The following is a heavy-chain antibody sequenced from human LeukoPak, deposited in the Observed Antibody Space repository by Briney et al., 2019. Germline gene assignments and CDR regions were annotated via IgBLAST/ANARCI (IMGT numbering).Heavy chain of an antibody. CDR3: ARAIAAAGDY. CDR2: ISGSSSTI. D-gene: IGHD6-13*01. Sequence: GGSLRLSCAASGFTFSTYSMNWVRQAPGKGLEWVSYISGSSSTIYYADSVKGRFTISRDNAKNSVHLQMNSLRAEDTAVYYCARAIAAAGDYWGQGTLVTVSS. J-gene: IGHJ4*02. CDR1: GFTFSTYS. V-gene: IGHV3-48*01.